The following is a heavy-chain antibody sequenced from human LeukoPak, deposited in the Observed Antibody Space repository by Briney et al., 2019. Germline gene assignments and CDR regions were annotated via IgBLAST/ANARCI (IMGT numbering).Heavy chain of an antibody. J-gene: IGHJ4*02. Sequence: GGSLRLSCAASGFTFSSYAMSWVRQAPGKGLEWVSAISGSGGRTYYVDSVKGRFTISRDNSKNTLYLQMNSLRAEDTAVYYCAKDPGYSGYDPLDYWGQGTLVTVSS. D-gene: IGHD5-12*01. CDR1: GFTFSSYA. V-gene: IGHV3-23*01. CDR3: AKDPGYSGYDPLDY. CDR2: ISGSGGRT.